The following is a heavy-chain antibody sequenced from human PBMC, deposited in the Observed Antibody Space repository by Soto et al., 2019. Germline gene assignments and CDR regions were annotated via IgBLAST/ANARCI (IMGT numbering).Heavy chain of an antibody. V-gene: IGHV4-39*01. J-gene: IGHJ4*02. CDR2: VFYTGFT. Sequence: SETLSLTCAVSGAPISGSYYYWAWLRQSPGKGPEWIGSVFYTGFTSYNPSLESRVSVSVDTSKSQFSLKLSAVTAADTAVYYCATSQKGYNWNYFDHWGQGALVTVSS. CDR3: ATSQKGYNWNYFDH. D-gene: IGHD1-20*01. CDR1: GAPISGSYYY.